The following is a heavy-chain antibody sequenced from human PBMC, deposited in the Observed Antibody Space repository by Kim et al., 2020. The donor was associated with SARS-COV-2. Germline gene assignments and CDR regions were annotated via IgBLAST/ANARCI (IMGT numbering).Heavy chain of an antibody. CDR1: GFTFSSYG. J-gene: IGHJ5*02. V-gene: IGHV3-30*18. D-gene: IGHD3-10*01. CDR2: ISYDGSNK. Sequence: GGSLRLSCAASGFTFSSYGMHWVRQAPGKGLEWVAVISYDGSNKYYADSVKGRFTISRDNSKNTLYLQMNSLRAEDTAVYYCAKDPYGSGTTTGLSRGPWGQGTLVTVSS. CDR3: AKDPYGSGTTTGLSRGP.